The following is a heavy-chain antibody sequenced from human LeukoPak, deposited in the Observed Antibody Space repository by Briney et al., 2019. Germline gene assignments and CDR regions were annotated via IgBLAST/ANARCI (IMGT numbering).Heavy chain of an antibody. J-gene: IGHJ5*02. CDR1: GYTFTGYY. CDR2: INPNSGGT. D-gene: IGHD2-2*01. CDR3: ARGGTYCSSTSCYDDRFDP. Sequence: ASVKVSCKASGYTFTGYYMHWVRQAPGQGLEWMGWINPNSGGTNYAQKFQGRVTMTRDTSISTAYMELSRLRSDDTAVYYCARGGTYCSSTSCYDDRFDPWGQGNLVTVSS. V-gene: IGHV1-2*02.